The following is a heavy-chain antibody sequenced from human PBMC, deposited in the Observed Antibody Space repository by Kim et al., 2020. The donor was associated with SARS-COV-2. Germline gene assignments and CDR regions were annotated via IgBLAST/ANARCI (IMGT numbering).Heavy chain of an antibody. CDR3: ASSVGYCSSTSCYAVDY. CDR1: GGSISSYY. J-gene: IGHJ4*02. D-gene: IGHD2-2*01. CDR2: IYYSGST. Sequence: SETLSLTCTVSGGSISSYYWSWIRQPPGKGLEWIGYIYYSGSTNYNPSLKSRVTISVDTSKNQFSLKLSSVTAADTAVYYCASSVGYCSSTSCYAVDYWGQGTLVTVSS. V-gene: IGHV4-59*01.